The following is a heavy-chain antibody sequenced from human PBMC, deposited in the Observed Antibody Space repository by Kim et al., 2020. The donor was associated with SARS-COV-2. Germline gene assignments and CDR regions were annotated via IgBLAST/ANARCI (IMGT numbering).Heavy chain of an antibody. CDR1: GFTFSSYW. J-gene: IGHJ6*02. CDR2: INSDGSST. CDR3: AREHYYYYYGMDV. V-gene: IGHV3-74*01. Sequence: GGSLRLSCAASGFTFSSYWMHWVRQAPGKGLVWVSRINSDGSSTSYADSVKGRFTISRDNAKNTLYLQMNSLRAEDTAVYYCAREHYYYYYGMDVWGQGTTVTVSS.